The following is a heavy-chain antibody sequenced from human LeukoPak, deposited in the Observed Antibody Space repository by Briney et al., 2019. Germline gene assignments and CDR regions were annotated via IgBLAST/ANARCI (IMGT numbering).Heavy chain of an antibody. V-gene: IGHV7-4-1*02. CDR3: ARDPPISPGYFDY. J-gene: IGHJ4*02. CDR1: GYTFSSYG. D-gene: IGHD3-10*01. CDR2: INTNTGNP. Sequence: ASVKVSCKASGYTFSSYGISWVRQAPGQGLEWMGWINTNTGNPTYAQGFTGRFVFSLDTSVSTAYLQISSLKAEDTAVYYCARDPPISPGYFDYWGQGTLVTVSS.